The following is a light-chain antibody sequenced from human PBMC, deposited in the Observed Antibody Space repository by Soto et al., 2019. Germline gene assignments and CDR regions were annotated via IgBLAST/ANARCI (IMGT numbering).Light chain of an antibody. CDR1: QSVSSD. Sequence: EIVMTQSPATLSLSPGERATLSCRASQSVSSDLAWYQQKPGQAPRLLIYDASNSATGIPARFSGSGSGTDFTLTISSLESEDFAVYYCQQRSNWQLTFGGGTKVEIK. CDR2: DAS. J-gene: IGKJ4*01. CDR3: QQRSNWQLT. V-gene: IGKV3-11*01.